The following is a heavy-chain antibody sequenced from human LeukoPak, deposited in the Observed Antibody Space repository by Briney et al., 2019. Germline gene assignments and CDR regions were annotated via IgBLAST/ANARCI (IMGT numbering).Heavy chain of an antibody. CDR3: ARGGYDSSGYYFDY. J-gene: IGHJ4*02. V-gene: IGHV3-53*01. Sequence: SGGSLRLSCAASGFTFSSYGMHWVRQAPGKGLEWVSVIYSGGTTYYADSVKGRFTISRDNSKNTLHLQMNSLRAEDTAVYYCARGGYDSSGYYFDYWGQGTLVTVSS. D-gene: IGHD3-22*01. CDR2: IYSGGTT. CDR1: GFTFSSYG.